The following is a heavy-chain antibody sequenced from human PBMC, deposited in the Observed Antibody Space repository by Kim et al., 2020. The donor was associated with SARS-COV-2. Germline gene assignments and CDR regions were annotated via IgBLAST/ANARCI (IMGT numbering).Heavy chain of an antibody. D-gene: IGHD1-20*01. Sequence: GGSLRLSCAASGFTFSSYAMSWVRQAPGKGLEWVSAISGSGGSTYYADSVKGRFTISRDNSKNTLYLQMNSLRAEDTAVYYCAKESALITGIGAYFDYWGQGTLVTVSS. J-gene: IGHJ4*02. CDR3: AKESALITGIGAYFDY. CDR1: GFTFSSYA. V-gene: IGHV3-23*01. CDR2: ISGSGGST.